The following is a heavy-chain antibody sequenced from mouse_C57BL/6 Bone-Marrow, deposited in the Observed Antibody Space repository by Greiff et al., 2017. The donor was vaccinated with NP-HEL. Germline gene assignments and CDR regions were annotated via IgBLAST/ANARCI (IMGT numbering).Heavy chain of an antibody. CDR1: GFTFSSYA. V-gene: IGHV5-4*01. CDR3: ARDGPGPPYAMDY. CDR2: ISDGGSYT. Sequence: EVKLVESGGGLVKPGGSLKLSCAASGFTFSSYAMSWVRQTPEKRLEWVATISDGGSYTYYPDNVKGRFTISRDNAKNNLYLQMSHLKSEDTAMYYCARDGPGPPYAMDYWGQGTSVTVSS. J-gene: IGHJ4*01. D-gene: IGHD4-1*01.